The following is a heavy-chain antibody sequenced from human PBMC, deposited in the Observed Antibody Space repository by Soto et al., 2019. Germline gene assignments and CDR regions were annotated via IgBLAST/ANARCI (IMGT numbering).Heavy chain of an antibody. D-gene: IGHD7-27*01. CDR1: GGSISSGGYY. J-gene: IGHJ5*01. CDR2: IYYSGST. Sequence: SETLSLTCTVSGGSISSGGYYWGWIRQHPGKGLEWIGYIYYSGSTYYNPSLKSRVTISVDTSKNQFSLKLSSVTAAATAVYYCARDPKPSGGRHWAFNSFDSWGQGTLVTVSS. CDR3: ARDPKPSGGRHWAFNSFDS. V-gene: IGHV4-31*03.